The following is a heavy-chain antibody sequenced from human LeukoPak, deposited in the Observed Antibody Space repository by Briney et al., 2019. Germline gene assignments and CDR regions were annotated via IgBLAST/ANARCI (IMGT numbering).Heavy chain of an antibody. V-gene: IGHV1-8*02. Sequence: ASVKVSCKASGYTFTSYDINWVRQATGQGLEWMGWMNPNSGNTGYAQKFQGRVTMTEDTSTDTAYMELSSLRSEDTAVYYCATDRGIAVAADAFDIWGQGTMVTVSS. CDR2: MNPNSGNT. CDR1: GYTFTSYD. CDR3: ATDRGIAVAADAFDI. D-gene: IGHD6-19*01. J-gene: IGHJ3*02.